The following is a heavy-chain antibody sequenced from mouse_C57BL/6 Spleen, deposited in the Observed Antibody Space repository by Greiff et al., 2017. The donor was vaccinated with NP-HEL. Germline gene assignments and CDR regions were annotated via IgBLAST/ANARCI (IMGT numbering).Heavy chain of an antibody. Sequence: QVQLQQPGAELVRPGTSVKLSCKASGYTFTSYWMHWVKQRPGQGLEWIGVIDPSDSYTNYNQKFKGKATLTVDTSSSTAYMQLSSLTSADSAVYYCASITTARSFDYWGQGTTLTVSS. D-gene: IGHD1-2*01. J-gene: IGHJ2*01. CDR3: ASITTARSFDY. V-gene: IGHV1-59*01. CDR1: GYTFTSYW. CDR2: IDPSDSYT.